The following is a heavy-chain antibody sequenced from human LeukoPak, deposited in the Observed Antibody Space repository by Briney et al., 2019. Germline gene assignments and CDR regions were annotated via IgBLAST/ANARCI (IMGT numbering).Heavy chain of an antibody. CDR3: AKGLMYGMDV. D-gene: IGHD2-8*01. CDR2: ISGSGGST. J-gene: IGHJ6*02. Sequence: GGSLRLSCAASGFTLSSYAMSWVRQAPGKGLEWVSGISGSGGSTYYADSVKGRFTISRGNSKNTLYLQMNSLRAEDTAVYYCAKGLMYGMDVWGQGTTVTVSS. CDR1: GFTLSSYA. V-gene: IGHV3-23*01.